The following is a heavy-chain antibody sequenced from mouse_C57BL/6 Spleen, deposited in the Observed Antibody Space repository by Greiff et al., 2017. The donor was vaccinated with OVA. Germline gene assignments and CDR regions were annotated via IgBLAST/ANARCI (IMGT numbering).Heavy chain of an antibody. CDR1: GYTFTSYW. J-gene: IGHJ1*03. V-gene: IGHV1-62-3*01. CDR3: LTTVVATNFDV. Sequence: VQLQQSGAELVKPGASVKLSCKASGYTFTSYWMHWVKQRPGRGLEWIGRIDPNSGSTNYNEKFKSKATLTVDKSSSTAYMQLSSLTSEDSAVYYCLTTVVATNFDVWGTGTTVTVSS. CDR2: IDPNSGST. D-gene: IGHD1-1*01.